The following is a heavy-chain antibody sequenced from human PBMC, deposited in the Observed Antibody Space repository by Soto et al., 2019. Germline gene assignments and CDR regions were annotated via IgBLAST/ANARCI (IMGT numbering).Heavy chain of an antibody. Sequence: SETLSLTCNVSGGTISSYYWSWIRQPPGKGLEWIGYIYYSGSTNYNPSLKSRVTISVDTSKNQFSLKLSSVTAADTAVYYCARHGDCSGGSCPHWFDPWGQGTLVTVSS. CDR3: ARHGDCSGGSCPHWFDP. V-gene: IGHV4-59*08. CDR1: GGTISSYY. CDR2: IYYSGST. J-gene: IGHJ5*02. D-gene: IGHD2-15*01.